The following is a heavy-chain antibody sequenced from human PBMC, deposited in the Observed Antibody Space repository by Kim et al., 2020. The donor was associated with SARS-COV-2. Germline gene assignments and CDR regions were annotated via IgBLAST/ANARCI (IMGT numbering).Heavy chain of an antibody. D-gene: IGHD3-10*01. V-gene: IGHV3-49*03. CDR2: IRGKAYGGTT. J-gene: IGHJ6*02. Sequence: GGSLRLSCTASGFTFGDHAMGWFRQAPGKGPECVGFIRGKAYGGTTEYAASVKGRFTISRDDSKSIAYLQMNSLKTEDTAVYYCTRPIIKGTYSCYGMDVWGQGTTVTVSS. CDR1: GFTFGDHA. CDR3: TRPIIKGTYSCYGMDV.